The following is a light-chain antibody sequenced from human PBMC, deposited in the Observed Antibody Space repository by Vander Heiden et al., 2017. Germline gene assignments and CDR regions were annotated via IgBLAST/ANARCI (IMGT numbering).Light chain of an antibody. CDR1: QSVSSSY. CDR3: QQYGSSLMYT. Sequence: IVLTQSPGTLSLSPGERATLSCRASQSVSSSYLAWYQQKPGQAPRLLIYGASSRATGIPDRFRGSGYGTDFTLTISRLEPEDFAVYYCQQYGSSLMYTFGQGTKLEIK. CDR2: GAS. J-gene: IGKJ2*01. V-gene: IGKV3-20*01.